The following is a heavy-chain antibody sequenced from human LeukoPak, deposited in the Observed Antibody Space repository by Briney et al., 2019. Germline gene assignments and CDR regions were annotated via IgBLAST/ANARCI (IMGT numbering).Heavy chain of an antibody. CDR3: TRAGIPGYCSGASCSNWFDP. V-gene: IGHV1-2*02. D-gene: IGHD2-15*01. CDR1: GYTFTGYY. Sequence: ASVKVSCKASGYTFTGYYMHWVRQAPGQGLEWMGWINPNSGGTNYAQKFQGRVTMTRDTSISTAYMELSRLRSDDTAVYYCTRAGIPGYCSGASCSNWFDPWGQGTLVTVSS. CDR2: INPNSGGT. J-gene: IGHJ5*02.